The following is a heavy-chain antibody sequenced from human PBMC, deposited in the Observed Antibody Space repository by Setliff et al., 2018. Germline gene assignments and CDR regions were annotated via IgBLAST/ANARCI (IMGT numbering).Heavy chain of an antibody. CDR2: ISAYTGNT. V-gene: IGHV1-18*01. D-gene: IGHD2-8*01. J-gene: IGHJ4*02. CDR1: GYTFSHSG. Sequence: ASVNVSCKASGYTFSHSGITWVRQAPGQGLEWMGWISAYTGNTNYAQKLQGRVTMTTDASTNTAYMELRGLSSDDTAVYYCSRLVRYCSKTTCQTASGAEVWGQGTLVTV. CDR3: SRLVRYCSKTTCQTASGAEV.